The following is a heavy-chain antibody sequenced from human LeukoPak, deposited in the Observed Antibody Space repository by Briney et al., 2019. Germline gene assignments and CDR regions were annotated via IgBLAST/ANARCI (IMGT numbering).Heavy chain of an antibody. Sequence: ASVKVSCKASGYTFTSYAMHWVRQAPGQRLEWMGWINAGNGNTKYSQKFQGRVTMTEDTSTDTAYMELSSLRSEDTAVYYCATDTGPTVPNRYDAFDIWGQGTMVTVSS. J-gene: IGHJ3*02. CDR2: INAGNGNT. CDR3: ATDTGPTVPNRYDAFDI. D-gene: IGHD2-2*01. V-gene: IGHV1-3*01. CDR1: GYTFTSYA.